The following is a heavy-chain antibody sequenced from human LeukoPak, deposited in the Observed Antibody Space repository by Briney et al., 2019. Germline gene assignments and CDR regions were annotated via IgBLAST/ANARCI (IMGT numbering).Heavy chain of an antibody. Sequence: PGGSLRLSCAASGITFSSYAMSWVRQAPGKGLEWVSGVSGSGGSTYYADSVKGRFTISRDNSKNTLYLQMNSLRAEDTAVYYCAKDLWDSGSQAYFDYWGQETLVTVSS. V-gene: IGHV3-23*01. CDR1: GITFSSYA. J-gene: IGHJ4*02. D-gene: IGHD3-10*01. CDR3: AKDLWDSGSQAYFDY. CDR2: VSGSGGST.